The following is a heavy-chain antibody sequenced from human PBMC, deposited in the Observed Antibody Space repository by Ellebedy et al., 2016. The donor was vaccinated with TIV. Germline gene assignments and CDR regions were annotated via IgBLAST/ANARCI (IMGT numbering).Heavy chain of an antibody. CDR3: ARTETYYYDSSDYRTFDY. V-gene: IGHV1-46*01. CDR1: GYTFTSYY. Sequence: ASVKVSXKASGYTFTSYYMHWVRQAPGQGLEWMGIINPSGGSTSYAQKFQGRVTMTRDTSTSTVYMELSSLRSEDTAVYYCARTETYYYDSSDYRTFDYWGQGTLVTVSS. D-gene: IGHD3-22*01. CDR2: INPSGGST. J-gene: IGHJ4*02.